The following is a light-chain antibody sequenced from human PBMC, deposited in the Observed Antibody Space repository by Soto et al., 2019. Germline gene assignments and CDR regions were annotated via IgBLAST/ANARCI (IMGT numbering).Light chain of an antibody. CDR3: QPYGSSPPT. V-gene: IGKV3-20*01. Sequence: EIVLTQSPGTLSLSPGERATLSCRASQSVSSSYLAWYQQKPGQAPRLLIYGASSRATGIPDRFSGSGSGTDFTLTISRLEPEDFAVYYCQPYGSSPPTFGQGTKVDIK. J-gene: IGKJ1*01. CDR1: QSVSSSY. CDR2: GAS.